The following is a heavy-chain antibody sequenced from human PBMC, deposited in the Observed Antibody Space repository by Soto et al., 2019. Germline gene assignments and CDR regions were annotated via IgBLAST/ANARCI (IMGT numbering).Heavy chain of an antibody. CDR3: AKAGFSSSWSPTYFDY. J-gene: IGHJ4*02. CDR2: ISGTGYNT. V-gene: IGHV3-23*04. D-gene: IGHD6-13*01. Sequence: EVQLVESGGALVQPGGSLRLSCAASGFTFSNYWMYWVRQAPGKGLEWVSAISGTGYNTYYADSVKGRFTISRDNTKNTLYLQMNSLRAEDTAVYYCAKAGFSSSWSPTYFDYWGQGTLVTVSS. CDR1: GFTFSNYW.